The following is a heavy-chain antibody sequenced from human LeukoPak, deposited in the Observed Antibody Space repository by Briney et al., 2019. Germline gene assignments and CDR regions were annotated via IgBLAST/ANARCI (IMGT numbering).Heavy chain of an antibody. CDR1: GVPFSNYY. CDR2: INHSGYT. Sequence: SETLSLTCAVSGVPFSNYYWSWVRQSPRQGLEWIGEINHSGYTNYNPSPKTRVTISIDTSKNQFSLKVTSVTAADAGVYYCTRAVAGHPDWGQGTLVTVSS. J-gene: IGHJ4*02. D-gene: IGHD6-19*01. CDR3: TRAVAGHPD. V-gene: IGHV4-34*01.